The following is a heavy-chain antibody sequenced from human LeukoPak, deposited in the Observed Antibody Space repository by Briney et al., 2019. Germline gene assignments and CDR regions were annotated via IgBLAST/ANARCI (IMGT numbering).Heavy chain of an antibody. CDR1: GGSISSSSYY. J-gene: IGHJ6*03. Sequence: SETLSLTCTVPGGSISSSSYYWGWIRQPPGKGLEWIGSIYYSGNTYYNPSLKSRVTISLDTSKNQFSLKVSSVTAADTAIYYCAKDFSSPSYPYYYYNRDVGGKGPTVTFPS. CDR2: IYYSGNT. V-gene: IGHV4-39*07. D-gene: IGHD6-13*01. CDR3: AKDFSSPSYPYYYYNRDV.